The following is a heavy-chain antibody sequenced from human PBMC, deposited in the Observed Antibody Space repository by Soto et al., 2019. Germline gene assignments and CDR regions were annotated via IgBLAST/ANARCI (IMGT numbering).Heavy chain of an antibody. CDR2: IIPIFGTA. J-gene: IGHJ4*02. V-gene: IGHV1-69*13. CDR1: GGTFSSYA. D-gene: IGHD5-18*01. Sequence: SVKVSCKASGGTFSSYAISWVRQAPGQGLEWMGGIIPIFGTANYAQKFQGRVTITADESTSTAYMELSSLRSEDTAVYYCARSGQQLWIRYNLDYWGQGTLVTVSS. CDR3: ARSGQQLWIRYNLDY.